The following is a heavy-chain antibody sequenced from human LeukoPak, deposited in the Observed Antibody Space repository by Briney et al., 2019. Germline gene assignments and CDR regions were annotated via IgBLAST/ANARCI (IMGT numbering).Heavy chain of an antibody. CDR1: GFTFSSYV. J-gene: IGHJ5*02. CDR2: ISGSGTNT. Sequence: GGSLRLSCAASGFTFSSYVMSWVRQTPGKGLECVSVISGSGTNTHYADSVKGRFTISRDNSKNTLYLQMNSLRAEDTAVYYCAKGIEPVFGSGNWFDPWGQGTLVTVSS. CDR3: AKGIEPVFGSGNWFDP. D-gene: IGHD3-10*01. V-gene: IGHV3-23*01.